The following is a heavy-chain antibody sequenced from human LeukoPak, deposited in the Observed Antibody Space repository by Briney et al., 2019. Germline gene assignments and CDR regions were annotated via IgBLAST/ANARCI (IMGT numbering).Heavy chain of an antibody. J-gene: IGHJ5*02. V-gene: IGHV4-39*07. Sequence: PSETLSLTCTVSGGSISSSSYYWGWIRQPPGKGLEWIGSIYYSGSTYYNPSLKSRVTISVDTSKNQFSLKLSSVTAADTAVYYCARATYYYDSSGYYYAFDPWGQGTLVTVSS. CDR3: ARATYYYDSSGYYYAFDP. CDR1: GGSISSSSYY. CDR2: IYYSGST. D-gene: IGHD3-22*01.